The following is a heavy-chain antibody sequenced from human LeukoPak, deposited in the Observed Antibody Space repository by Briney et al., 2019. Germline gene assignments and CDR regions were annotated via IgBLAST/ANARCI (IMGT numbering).Heavy chain of an antibody. CDR2: INHSGST. D-gene: IGHD5-18*01. J-gene: IGHJ4*02. Sequence: SKTLSLTCTVSGGSISSYYWNWIRQPPGKGLEWIGEINHSGSTNYNPSLKSRVTISVDTSKNQFSLKLSSVTAADTAVYYCARSPTAMVRGFDYWGQGTLVTVSS. CDR1: GGSISSYY. CDR3: ARSPTAMVRGFDY. V-gene: IGHV4-34*01.